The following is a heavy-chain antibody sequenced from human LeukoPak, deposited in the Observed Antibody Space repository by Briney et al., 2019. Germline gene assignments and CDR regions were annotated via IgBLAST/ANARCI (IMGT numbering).Heavy chain of an antibody. Sequence: SETLSLTCTVSGGSISSGGSYWSWIRQHPGKGLEWIGYIYYSGSTYYNPSLKSRVTISVDTSKNQFSLKLSSVTAADTAVYYCARAQDITSAIDYWGQGTLVTVSS. CDR1: GGSISSGGSY. CDR3: ARAQDITSAIDY. V-gene: IGHV4-31*03. CDR2: IYYSGST. J-gene: IGHJ4*02. D-gene: IGHD2-15*01.